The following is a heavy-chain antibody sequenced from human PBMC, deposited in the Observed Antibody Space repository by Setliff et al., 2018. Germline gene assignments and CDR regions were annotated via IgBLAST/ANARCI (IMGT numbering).Heavy chain of an antibody. V-gene: IGHV5-51*01. CDR1: GYSFNTYW. CDR2: IYPGDSDT. CDR3: ARWQWLDAFDI. D-gene: IGHD6-19*01. Sequence: GESLKISCKGSGYSFNTYWIGWVRQMPGKGLEWMGFIYPGDSDTRYSPSFQGQVTISADKSISTAYLQWSSLKASDTAMYYCARWQWLDAFDIWGQGTMVTVSS. J-gene: IGHJ3*02.